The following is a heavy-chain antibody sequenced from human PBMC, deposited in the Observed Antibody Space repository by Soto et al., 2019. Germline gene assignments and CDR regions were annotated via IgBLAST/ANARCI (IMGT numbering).Heavy chain of an antibody. CDR2: INAASGNT. Sequence: QVQLVHSGAEVKKPGTSVKVSCTASGYTFTHYAIHWGRHAPGQRLEWMGFINAASGNTKYSQTFQGKLTFTKDTSTSTAYMDLSSLRSEDTAIYYCARGLAADGAWGQGTLVTVSS. D-gene: IGHD6-13*01. CDR3: ARGLAADGA. V-gene: IGHV1-3*01. CDR1: GYTFTHYA. J-gene: IGHJ5*02.